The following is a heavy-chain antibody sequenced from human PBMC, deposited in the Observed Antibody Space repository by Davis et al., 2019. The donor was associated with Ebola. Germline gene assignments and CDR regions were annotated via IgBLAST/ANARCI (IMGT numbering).Heavy chain of an antibody. Sequence: PGGSLRLSCAASGFTFSSYAMSWVRQAPGKGLEWVSAISGSGGSTYYADSVKGRFTISRDNSKNTLYLQMSSLRAEDTAVYYCVKDLLGYCSSTSCLHWGQGTLVTVSS. J-gene: IGHJ4*02. CDR2: ISGSGGST. CDR1: GFTFSSYA. D-gene: IGHD2-2*01. CDR3: VKDLLGYCSSTSCLH. V-gene: IGHV3-23*01.